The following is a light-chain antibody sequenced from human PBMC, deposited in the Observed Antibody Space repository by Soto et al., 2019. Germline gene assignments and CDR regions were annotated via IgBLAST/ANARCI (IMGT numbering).Light chain of an antibody. CDR3: SSYTSSSTRV. V-gene: IGLV2-14*01. J-gene: IGLJ3*02. Sequence: QAASVSGSPGQSITISCTGTSSDVGGYNYVSWYQHHPGKAPKLMLYEVTNRPSGVSNRFSGSKSGNTASLTISGLQAEDEADYYCSSYTSSSTRVFGGGTKLTVL. CDR2: EVT. CDR1: SSDVGGYNY.